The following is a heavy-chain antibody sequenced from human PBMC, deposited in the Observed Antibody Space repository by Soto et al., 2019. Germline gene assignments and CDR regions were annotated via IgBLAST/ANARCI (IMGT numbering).Heavy chain of an antibody. CDR2: IYHSGST. D-gene: IGHD2-15*01. CDR1: GGSISSGGYS. Sequence: QLQLQESGSGLVKPSQTLSLTCAVSGGSISSGGYSWSWIRQPPGKGLEWIGYIYHSGSTYYNPSLKSRVTISVDRSKNQFSLKLSSVTAADTAVYYCARGGYCSGGSCPDDAFDIWGQGTMVTVSS. V-gene: IGHV4-30-2*01. CDR3: ARGGYCSGGSCPDDAFDI. J-gene: IGHJ3*02.